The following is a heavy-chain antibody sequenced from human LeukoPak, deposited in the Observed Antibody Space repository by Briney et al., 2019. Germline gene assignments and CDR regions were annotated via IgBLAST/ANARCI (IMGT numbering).Heavy chain of an antibody. J-gene: IGHJ4*02. CDR1: GGSVRSGTYY. CDR3: ARDRYSYGF. Sequence: SETLSLTCTVSGGSVRSGTYYWSWIRQPPGKGLEWIGFISYSGSTYYNPSLKSRVTMSVDTSKNQFSLNLRSVTAADTAVYYCARDRYSYGFWGQGILVTVSS. V-gene: IGHV4-61*01. D-gene: IGHD5-18*01. CDR2: ISYSGST.